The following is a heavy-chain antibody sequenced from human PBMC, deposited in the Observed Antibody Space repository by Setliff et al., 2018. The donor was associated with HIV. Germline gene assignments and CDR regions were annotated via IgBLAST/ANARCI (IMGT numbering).Heavy chain of an antibody. Sequence: ASVKVSCKASGYTFTGYYMHWVRQAPGQGLEWMGWINPNSGGTNYAQKFQGRVTMTRDTSISTAYMELRSLRSDDTAVYYCARGGRVVRGVINRADAFDIWGQGTMVTVSS. J-gene: IGHJ3*02. CDR2: INPNSGGT. D-gene: IGHD3-10*01. CDR3: ARGGRVVRGVINRADAFDI. CDR1: GYTFTGYY. V-gene: IGHV1-2*02.